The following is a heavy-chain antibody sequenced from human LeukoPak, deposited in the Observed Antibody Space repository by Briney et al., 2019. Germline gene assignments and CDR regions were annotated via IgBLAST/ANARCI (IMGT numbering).Heavy chain of an antibody. D-gene: IGHD3-9*01. CDR3: ARDYDILTGASKLDY. V-gene: IGHV1-18*01. CDR1: GGTFSSYA. J-gene: IGHJ4*02. CDR2: ISAYNGNT. Sequence: ASVKVSCKASGGTFSSYAISWVRQAPGQGLEWMGWISAYNGNTNYAQKLQGRVTMTTDTSTSTAYMELRSLRSDDTAVYYCARDYDILTGASKLDYWGQGTLVTISS.